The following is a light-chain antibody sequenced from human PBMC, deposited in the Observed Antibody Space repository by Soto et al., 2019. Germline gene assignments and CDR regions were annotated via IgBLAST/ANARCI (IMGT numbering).Light chain of an antibody. CDR2: EVS. Sequence: QSVLTQPPSVSGSPGQSVTISCTGTSGDVGTYNRVSWYQQPPGTAPKLIIYEVSNRPSGVPDRFSGSKSGNTASLTISGLQAEDEADYYCSSYTSSSTLFGGGTKLTVL. V-gene: IGLV2-18*02. CDR3: SSYTSSSTL. J-gene: IGLJ2*01. CDR1: SGDVGTYNR.